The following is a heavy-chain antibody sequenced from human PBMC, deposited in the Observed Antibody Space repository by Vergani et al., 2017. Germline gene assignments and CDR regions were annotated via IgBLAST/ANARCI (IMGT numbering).Heavy chain of an antibody. J-gene: IGHJ6*03. CDR1: GFTFSSYG. V-gene: IGHV3-30*18. D-gene: IGHD5-18*01. CDR3: AKALVDTAPDYYYYYMDV. CDR2: ILYDGSNK. Sequence: QVQLVESGGGVVQPGRSLRLSCAASGFTFSSYGMHWVRPAPGKGLEWLAVILYDGSNKYYADSVKGRFTISRDNSKNTLYLQMNSLRAEDTAVYYCAKALVDTAPDYYYYYMDVWGKGTTVTVSS.